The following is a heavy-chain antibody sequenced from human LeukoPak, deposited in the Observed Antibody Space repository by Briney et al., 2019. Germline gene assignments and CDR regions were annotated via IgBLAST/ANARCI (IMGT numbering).Heavy chain of an antibody. J-gene: IGHJ4*02. CDR1: GYTFTSYG. CDR3: ARDGKQQLGFDY. Sequence: ASVKVSCKASGYTFTSYGISWVRQAPGQGLERMGWISAYNGKTNHAQNFRGRVTMTTDTSTSTAYMELRSLRSDDTAVYYCARDGKQQLGFDYWGQGTLVTVSS. CDR2: ISAYNGKT. V-gene: IGHV1-18*01. D-gene: IGHD6-13*01.